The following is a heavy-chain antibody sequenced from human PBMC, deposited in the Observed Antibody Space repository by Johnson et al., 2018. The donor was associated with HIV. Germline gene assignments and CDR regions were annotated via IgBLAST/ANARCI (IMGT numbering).Heavy chain of an antibody. J-gene: IGHJ3*02. D-gene: IGHD7-27*01. V-gene: IGHV3-30*19. Sequence: VQLVESGGGVVQPGGSLRLSCAASAFTFSSYAIHWVRQAPGKGLEWVAVISYDGSNKYYADSLKGRFTISRDNSKNTLYLQMNSLRAEDTAVYYCARDFGLFLGKDDAFDIWGQGTMVTVSS. CDR3: ARDFGLFLGKDDAFDI. CDR2: ISYDGSNK. CDR1: AFTFSSYA.